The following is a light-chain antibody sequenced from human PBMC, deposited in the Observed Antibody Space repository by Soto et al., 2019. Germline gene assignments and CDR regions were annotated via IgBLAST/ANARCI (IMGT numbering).Light chain of an antibody. CDR1: QNITNY. CDR2: DVS. V-gene: IGKV3-11*01. J-gene: IGKJ1*01. Sequence: MVLTQSPATLSLSPGKRATLSCRASQNITNYLIWYQHKPVQAPRLLIYDVSNRATGIPARFSGSGSGTDFTLTISSLEPEDFAVYYCQQRSNWPRTFGQGTKVDIK. CDR3: QQRSNWPRT.